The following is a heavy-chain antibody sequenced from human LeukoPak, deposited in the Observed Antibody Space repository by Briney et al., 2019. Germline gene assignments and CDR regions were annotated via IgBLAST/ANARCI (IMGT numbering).Heavy chain of an antibody. Sequence: GESLKISCKCSGYSFTSYWIGWVRQMPGKGLEWMGIIYPGDSDTRYSPSFQGQVTISADKSISTAYLQWSSLKASDTAMYYCARQNYDILTGYYPDAFDIWGQGTMVTVSS. CDR1: GYSFTSYW. D-gene: IGHD3-9*01. CDR2: IYPGDSDT. J-gene: IGHJ3*02. V-gene: IGHV5-51*01. CDR3: ARQNYDILTGYYPDAFDI.